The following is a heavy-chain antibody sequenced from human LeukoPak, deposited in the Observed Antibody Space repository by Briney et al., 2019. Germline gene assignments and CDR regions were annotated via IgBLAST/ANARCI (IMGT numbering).Heavy chain of an antibody. Sequence: RPSETLFLTYTVPVGSINSYYWSWIRQPAAKGLEWIGRFYTSGSTDYSPSLKSRVAMSVDTSKNQFSLKLSSVAAADTAVYYCARDRSMYSGSYRSFDYWGQGTLVTVSS. J-gene: IGHJ4*02. V-gene: IGHV4-4*07. CDR3: ARDRSMYSGSYRSFDY. CDR1: VGSINSYY. D-gene: IGHD1-26*01. CDR2: FYTSGST.